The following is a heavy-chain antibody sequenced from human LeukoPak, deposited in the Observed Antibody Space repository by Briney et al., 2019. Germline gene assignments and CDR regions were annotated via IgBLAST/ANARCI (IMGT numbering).Heavy chain of an antibody. V-gene: IGHV4-59*08. J-gene: IGHJ4*02. CDR1: GGSISSHY. Sequence: PSETLSLTCTVSGGSISSHYWSWVRQPPGKGLEWIGYIYYSGSTNHNPSLKSRVTISVDTSKNQFSLKLSSVTAADTAVYYCATGRSGRTSYYFDYRGQGTLVTVSS. CDR2: IYYSGST. CDR3: ATGRSGRTSYYFDY. D-gene: IGHD3-10*01.